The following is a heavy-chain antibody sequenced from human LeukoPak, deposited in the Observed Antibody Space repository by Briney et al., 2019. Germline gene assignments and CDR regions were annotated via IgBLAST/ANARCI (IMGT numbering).Heavy chain of an antibody. J-gene: IGHJ4*02. CDR3: ARLEWELLLYYFDY. V-gene: IGHV4-39*07. Sequence: PSETLSLTCTVSGGSISISSYYWGWIRQPPGKGLEWIGEINHSGSTNYNPSLKSRVTISVDTSKNQFSLKLSSVTAADTAVYYCARLEWELLLYYFDYWGQGTLVTVSS. CDR1: GGSISISSYY. D-gene: IGHD1-26*01. CDR2: INHSGST.